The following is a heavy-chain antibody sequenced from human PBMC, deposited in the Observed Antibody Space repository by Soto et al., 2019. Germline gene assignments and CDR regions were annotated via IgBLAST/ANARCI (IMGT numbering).Heavy chain of an antibody. V-gene: IGHV4-4*07. CDR1: LDSISNSY. CDR3: AKGRGFYSDNYFDP. Sequence: QVQLLESGPGLVKPSETLSLTCSVSLDSISNSYWTWIRQPAGKGLEWIGHIYSSGNANYNPSLKSRVTMSLDTSETQFSLSLTSVTAADTAIYYCAKGRGFYSDNYFDPWGQGTQVTVSS. CDR2: IYSSGNA. D-gene: IGHD3-22*01. J-gene: IGHJ5*02.